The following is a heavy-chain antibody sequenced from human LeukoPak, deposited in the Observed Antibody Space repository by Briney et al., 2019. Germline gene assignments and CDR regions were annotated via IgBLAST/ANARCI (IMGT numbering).Heavy chain of an antibody. V-gene: IGHV3-20*04. Sequence: PGGSLRLSCAASGFTFDDYGMSWVRQAPGKGLEWVSGINWNGGSTGYADSVKGRFTISRDNAKNSLYLQMNSLRAEDTALYYCARDEYYYDTSAPVFDYWGQGTLVTVSS. CDR3: ARDEYYYDTSAPVFDY. CDR2: INWNGGST. CDR1: GFTFDDYG. D-gene: IGHD3-22*01. J-gene: IGHJ4*02.